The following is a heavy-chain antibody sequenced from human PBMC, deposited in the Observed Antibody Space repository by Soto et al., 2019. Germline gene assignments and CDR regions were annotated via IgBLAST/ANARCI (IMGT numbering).Heavy chain of an antibody. CDR2: IYSGGTT. Sequence: EVHLVESGGGLVQPGGSLTLSCEASGFTVSSTYMSWVRQAPEKGLEWVSVIYSGGTTYYADSVKGRFTISRDDSKNTVYLQMDSLRADDMAVYYCARGADYWGQGTLVTVSS. J-gene: IGHJ4*02. CDR3: ARGADY. CDR1: GFTVSSTY. V-gene: IGHV3-66*01.